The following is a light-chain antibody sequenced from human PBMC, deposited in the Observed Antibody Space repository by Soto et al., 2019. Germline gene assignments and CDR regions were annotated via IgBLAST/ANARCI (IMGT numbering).Light chain of an antibody. CDR3: MQAINTQFT. J-gene: IGKJ3*01. Sequence: DIVMTQSPLSLPATPGETASISCRSSQSLLHNNGYNYLYWYQQKQGQSPQLLIYFGSNRACGVPDRCSGSGSGKDFTLKISRVQADDVGVYYCMQAINTQFTFGPGTKVEIK. V-gene: IGKV2-28*01. CDR2: FGS. CDR1: QSLLHNNGYNY.